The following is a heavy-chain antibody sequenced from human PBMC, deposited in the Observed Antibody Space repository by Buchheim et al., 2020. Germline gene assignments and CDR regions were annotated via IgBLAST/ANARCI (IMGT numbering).Heavy chain of an antibody. J-gene: IGHJ4*02. D-gene: IGHD3-3*01. CDR1: GYSFTSYW. V-gene: IGHV5-51*03. CDR2: IYPGDSDT. Sequence: EVQLVQSGAEVKKPGESLKISCKGSGYSFTSYWIGWVRQMPGKGLEWMGIIYPGDSDTRYSPSFQGQVTISADKSISTASPQWSSLKASDTAMYYCARLKEERRFLEWLQHPFDYWGQGTL. CDR3: ARLKEERRFLEWLQHPFDY.